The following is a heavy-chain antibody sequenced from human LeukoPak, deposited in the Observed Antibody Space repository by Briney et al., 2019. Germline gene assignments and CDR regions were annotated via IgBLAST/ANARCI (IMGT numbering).Heavy chain of an antibody. D-gene: IGHD5-12*01. CDR1: GFTFSSYE. CDR3: ARERGYSGHNSD. V-gene: IGHV3-48*03. J-gene: IGHJ4*02. CDR2: ISSSGSTI. Sequence: GGSLRLSCAASGFTFSSYEMNWVRQAPGKGLEWVSYISSSGSTIYYADSVKGRFTISRDNAKNSLYLQMDSLRAEDTAVYYCARERGYSGHNSDWGQGTLVTGSS.